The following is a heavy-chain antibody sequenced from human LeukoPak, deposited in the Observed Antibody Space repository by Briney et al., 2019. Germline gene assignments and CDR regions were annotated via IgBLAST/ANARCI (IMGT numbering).Heavy chain of an antibody. D-gene: IGHD6-6*01. Sequence: GESLKISCKGSGYSFTSYWIGWVRQMPGKGPEWMGVIYPGDSETRYSPSFQGQVTISADKSTSTAYLQWSSLKASDTAIYYCATTSRYFDHWGHGTLVTVSS. J-gene: IGHJ4*01. CDR2: IYPGDSET. CDR3: ATTSRYFDH. V-gene: IGHV5-51*01. CDR1: GYSFTSYW.